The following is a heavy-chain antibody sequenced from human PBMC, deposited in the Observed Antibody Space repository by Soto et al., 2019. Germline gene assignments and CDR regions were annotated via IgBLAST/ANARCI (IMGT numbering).Heavy chain of an antibody. CDR2: ISYDGSNK. D-gene: IGHD3-22*01. Sequence: GGSLRLSCAASGFTFSSYGMHWVRQAPGKGLEWVAVISYDGSNKYYADSVKGRFTISRDNSKNTLYLQMNSLRAEDTAVYYCAKDFGRYYYDSSGSDYWGQGTLVTVSS. V-gene: IGHV3-30*18. CDR1: GFTFSSYG. CDR3: AKDFGRYYYDSSGSDY. J-gene: IGHJ4*02.